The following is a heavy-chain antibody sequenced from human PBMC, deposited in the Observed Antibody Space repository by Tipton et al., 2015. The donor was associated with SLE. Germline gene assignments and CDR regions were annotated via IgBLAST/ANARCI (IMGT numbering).Heavy chain of an antibody. D-gene: IGHD6-13*01. Sequence: GSLRLSCAASGFTFSSYAMSWVRQAPGKGLEWVSVISESGGSTYYADSVKGRFTISRDNSKNTLYLQMNSLRAEDTAVYYCAKWEDSSSWYEAFDIWGQGTMVTVSS. CDR3: AKWEDSSSWYEAFDI. CDR2: ISESGGST. CDR1: GFTFSSYA. J-gene: IGHJ3*02. V-gene: IGHV3-23*01.